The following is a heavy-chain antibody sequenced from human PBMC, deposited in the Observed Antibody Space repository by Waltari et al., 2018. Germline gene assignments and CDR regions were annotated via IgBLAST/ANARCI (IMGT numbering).Heavy chain of an antibody. V-gene: IGHV4-39*01. CDR1: GGSISSSSYY. J-gene: IGHJ4*02. Sequence: QLQLQESGPGLVKPSETLSLTCTVSGGSISSSSYYWGWIRQPPGKGLEWIGSIYYSGSTYYNPSLKSRVTISVDTSKNQFSLKLSSVTAADTAGYYCASSADIVLMVYASKWDYWGQGTLVTVSS. CDR2: IYYSGST. CDR3: ASSADIVLMVYASKWDY. D-gene: IGHD2-8*01.